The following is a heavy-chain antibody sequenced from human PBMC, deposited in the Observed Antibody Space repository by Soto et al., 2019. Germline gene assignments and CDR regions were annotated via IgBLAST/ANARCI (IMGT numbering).Heavy chain of an antibody. CDR3: AKLIAGDWFDP. V-gene: IGHV4-59*08. J-gene: IGHJ5*02. CDR2: IYYSGST. Sequence: LSLTCTVSGGSISSYYWSWIRQPPGKGLEWIGYIYYSGSTNYNPSLKSGVFISVDTSKNQFSLHLSSVTAADTAVYYCAKLIAGDWFDPWGQGTLVTVSS. CDR1: GGSISSYY. D-gene: IGHD3-10*01.